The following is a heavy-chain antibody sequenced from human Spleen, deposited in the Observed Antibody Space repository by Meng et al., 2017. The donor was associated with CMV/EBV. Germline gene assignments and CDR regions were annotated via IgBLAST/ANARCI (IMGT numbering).Heavy chain of an antibody. CDR1: GDSISSSDYF. CDR3: ARGGTFGVVNWFDP. D-gene: IGHD3-3*01. V-gene: IGHV4-61*08. Sequence: GSLRLSCTVSGDSISSSDYFWSWIRQPPGKGLEWIGYIYYSGSTNYNPSLKSRVTISVDTSKNQFSLKLSSVTAADTAVYYCARGGTFGVVNWFDPWGQGTLVTVSS. J-gene: IGHJ5*02. CDR2: IYYSGST.